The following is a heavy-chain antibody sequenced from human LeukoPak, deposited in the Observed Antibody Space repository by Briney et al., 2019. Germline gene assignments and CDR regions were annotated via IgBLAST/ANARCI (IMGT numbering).Heavy chain of an antibody. CDR3: ARHTAVAGTGYDAFDI. J-gene: IGHJ3*02. V-gene: IGHV4-59*08. CDR2: IYYSGSA. Sequence: SETLSLTCTVSGGSISSYYWSWIRQPPGKGLEWIGYIYYSGSANYNPSLKSRVTISVDTSKNQFSLKLSSVTAADTAVYYCARHTAVAGTGYDAFDIWGQGTMVTVSS. D-gene: IGHD6-19*01. CDR1: GGSISSYY.